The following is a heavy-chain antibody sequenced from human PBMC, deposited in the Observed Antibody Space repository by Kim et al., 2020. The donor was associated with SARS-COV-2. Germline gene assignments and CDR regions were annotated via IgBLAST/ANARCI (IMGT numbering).Heavy chain of an antibody. CDR3: ARGRGDD. V-gene: IGHV3-74*03. CDR1: GFTFRTYC. J-gene: IGHJ4*02. CDR2: INSGGGLT. Sequence: GGSLRLSCAASGFTFRTYCMHWVRQGPGKGLEWVSRINSGGGLTTYADSVKGRFTISRDNAKNTMYLQMNRLRAEDTAVYYCARGRGDDWGQGTLVTVSS.